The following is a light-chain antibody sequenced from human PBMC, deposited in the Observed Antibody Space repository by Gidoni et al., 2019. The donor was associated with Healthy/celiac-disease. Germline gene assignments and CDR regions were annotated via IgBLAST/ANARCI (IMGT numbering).Light chain of an antibody. J-gene: IGKJ1*01. CDR2: GAS. CDR3: QQYGSSPQT. Sequence: DIVLTPSPGSLSLYQGERATLSCRASQSVSSSYLAWYQQKPGQDPRLLIYGASSRATGIPYRFSGSGSGTDFTLTISRLEPEDFAVYYCQQYGSSPQTFXQXTKVXIK. V-gene: IGKV3-20*01. CDR1: QSVSSSY.